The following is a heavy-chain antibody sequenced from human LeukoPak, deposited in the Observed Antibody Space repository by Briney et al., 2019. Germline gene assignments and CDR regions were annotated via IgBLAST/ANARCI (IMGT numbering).Heavy chain of an antibody. V-gene: IGHV3-21*01. CDR1: GFTFSSYS. Sequence: GGSLRLSCAASGFTFSSYSMNWVRQAPGKGLEWVSSISSSSSYIYYADSVEGRFTISRDNAKNSLYLQMNSLRAEDTAVYYCARDASRSSTSWGYYYYGMDVWGQGTTVTVSS. CDR2: ISSSSSYI. D-gene: IGHD2-2*01. CDR3: ARDASRSSTSWGYYYYGMDV. J-gene: IGHJ6*02.